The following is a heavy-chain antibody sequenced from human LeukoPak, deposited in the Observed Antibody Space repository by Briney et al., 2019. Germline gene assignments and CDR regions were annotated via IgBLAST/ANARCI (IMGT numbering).Heavy chain of an antibody. V-gene: IGHV1-8*01. D-gene: IGHD1/OR15-1a*01. J-gene: IGHJ5*02. Sequence: ASVKVSCKASGYTFTSYDINWVRQATGQGLEWMGWMNPNSGKTGYAQKFQGRVTMTRNTSISTAYMELSSLRSEDTAVYYCASEVVNPTWRSTKQTWGQGTLVTVSS. CDR2: MNPNSGKT. CDR1: GYTFTSYD. CDR3: ASEVVNPTWRSTKQT.